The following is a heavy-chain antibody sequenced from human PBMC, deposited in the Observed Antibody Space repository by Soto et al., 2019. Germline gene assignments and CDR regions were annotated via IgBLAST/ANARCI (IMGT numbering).Heavy chain of an antibody. D-gene: IGHD3-22*01. Sequence: PSETLSLTCTVSGGSISSGDYYWSWIRQPPGKGLEWIGYIYYSGGTYYNPSLKSRVTISVDTSKNQFSLKLSSVTAADTAVYYCARGLEYDSSGYNWFDPWGQGTLVTVSS. CDR2: IYYSGGT. CDR3: ARGLEYDSSGYNWFDP. V-gene: IGHV4-30-4*01. J-gene: IGHJ5*02. CDR1: GGSISSGDYY.